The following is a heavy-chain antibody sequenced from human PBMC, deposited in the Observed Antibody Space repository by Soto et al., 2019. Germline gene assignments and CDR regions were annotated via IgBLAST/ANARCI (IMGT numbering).Heavy chain of an antibody. CDR1: GYTFNSND. J-gene: IGHJ5*02. CDR3: ARGNRGRGYWFDP. Sequence: QVQLVQSGAEVKKPGASVKVSCKASGYTFNSNDINWVRQATGQGLEWMGWMNPNSGNTGYAQKFKDRVTMTRNSSISTAYMELSSLRSEDTAVYYCARGNRGRGYWFDPWGQGTLVTVSS. V-gene: IGHV1-8*01. CDR2: MNPNSGNT. D-gene: IGHD6-13*01.